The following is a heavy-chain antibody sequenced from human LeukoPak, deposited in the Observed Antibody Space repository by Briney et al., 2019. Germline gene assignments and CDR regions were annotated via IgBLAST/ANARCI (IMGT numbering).Heavy chain of an antibody. V-gene: IGHV3-23*01. CDR1: GFTFSSYA. CDR3: AKDRFGELHVEYFQH. Sequence: GGSLRLSCAASGFTFSSYAMSWVRQAPGKGLEWVSAISGSGGSTYYADSVKGRFTISRDNSKNTLYLQMNSLRAEDTAVYYCAKDRFGELHVEYFQHWGQGTLVTVSS. D-gene: IGHD3-10*01. CDR2: ISGSGGST. J-gene: IGHJ1*01.